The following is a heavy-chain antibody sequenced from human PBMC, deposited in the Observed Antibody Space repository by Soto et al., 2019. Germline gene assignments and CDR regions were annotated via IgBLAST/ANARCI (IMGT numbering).Heavy chain of an antibody. Sequence: GGSLRLSCAASGFTFSSYSMNWVRQAPGKGLEWVSSISSSSSTIYYADSVKGRFTISRDNAKNSLYLQMNSLRDEDTAVYYCARDRYYDSSGFDAFDIWGQGTMVTVSS. J-gene: IGHJ3*02. CDR3: ARDRYYDSSGFDAFDI. V-gene: IGHV3-48*02. D-gene: IGHD3-22*01. CDR2: ISSSSSTI. CDR1: GFTFSSYS.